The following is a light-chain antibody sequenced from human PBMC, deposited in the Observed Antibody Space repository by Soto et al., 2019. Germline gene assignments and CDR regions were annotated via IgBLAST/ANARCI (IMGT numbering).Light chain of an antibody. Sequence: EIVMTQSPLSLPVTPGESASISCRSSQSLLHSNGYNYLHWYLQKPVQSPQLLIYLGSDRASGVPDRFSGSGSGTDFTLKISRVEAEDVGVYYCMQALQTPAFGQGTKLDIK. J-gene: IGKJ2*01. CDR3: MQALQTPA. V-gene: IGKV2-28*01. CDR1: QSLLHSNGYNY. CDR2: LGS.